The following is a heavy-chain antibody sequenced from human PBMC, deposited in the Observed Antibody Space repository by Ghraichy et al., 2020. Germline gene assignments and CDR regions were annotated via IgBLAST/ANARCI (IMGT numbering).Heavy chain of an antibody. D-gene: IGHD4-23*01. V-gene: IGHV3-11*03. CDR1: GFTFSDYY. CDR3: AKYDGKEEYFEY. CDR2: IDNVNGYT. J-gene: IGHJ4*02. Sequence: GGSLRLSCAASGFTFSDYYMSWIRQAPGKGLEWVSYIDNVNGYTSYADSVKGRFTISRDNAKNSLYLQMNSLRAEDTAVYYCAKYDGKEEYFEYWGQGTLVSVPS.